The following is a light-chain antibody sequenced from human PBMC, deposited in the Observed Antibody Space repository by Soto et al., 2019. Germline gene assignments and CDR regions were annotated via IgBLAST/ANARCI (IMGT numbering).Light chain of an antibody. V-gene: IGKV3-15*01. CDR2: GAS. CDR1: QSVSSN. Sequence: EIVMKQSPATLSVSPGERATLSCRASQSVSSNLAWYQQKPGQAPRPLIYGASTRATGIPARFSGSGSGTEFTLTISSLQSEDFAVYYCQQYNNWPPWTFGQGTKVEIK. J-gene: IGKJ1*01. CDR3: QQYNNWPPWT.